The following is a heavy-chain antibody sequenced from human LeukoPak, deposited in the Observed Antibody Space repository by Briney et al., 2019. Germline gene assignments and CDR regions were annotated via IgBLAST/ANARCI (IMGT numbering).Heavy chain of an antibody. J-gene: IGHJ6*03. CDR3: APSGSHYYYYMDV. Sequence: GGSLRLSCAASGFTFSSYEMNWVRQAPGKGLEWVSYISSSGSTIYYADSVKGRFTISRDNAKNSLYLQMNSLRAEDTAVYYCAPSGSHYYYYMDVWGKGTTVTISS. V-gene: IGHV3-48*03. CDR1: GFTFSSYE. CDR2: ISSSGSTI. D-gene: IGHD6-25*01.